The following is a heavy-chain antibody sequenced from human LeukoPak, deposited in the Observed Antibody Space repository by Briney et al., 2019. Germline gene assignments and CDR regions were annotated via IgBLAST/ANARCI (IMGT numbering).Heavy chain of an antibody. V-gene: IGHV3-30*04. Sequence: GGSLRLSCAASGFTFSNYVMHWVRQAPGKGLEWVAVISHDAKYKYYADSLKGRVTISRDNSNNTLYLQMNSLGSEDTAVYYCARGRVVPATRLDYWGRGTLVTVSS. D-gene: IGHD2-15*01. CDR2: ISHDAKYK. CDR1: GFTFSNYV. CDR3: ARGRVVPATRLDY. J-gene: IGHJ4*02.